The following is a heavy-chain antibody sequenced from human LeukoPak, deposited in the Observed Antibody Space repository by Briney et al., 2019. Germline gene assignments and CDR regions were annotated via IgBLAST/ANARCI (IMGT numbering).Heavy chain of an antibody. CDR3: AKDRYYGSGSYIDY. CDR1: GFTFNSYW. J-gene: IGHJ4*02. Sequence: GGSLRFSCAASGFTFNSYWMSWVRQAPGKGLEWVANIKQDGSEEYYVDSVKGRFTISRDNAKNSLYLQMNSLRAEDTAVYYCAKDRYYGSGSYIDYWGQGTLVTVSS. V-gene: IGHV3-7*01. D-gene: IGHD3-10*01. CDR2: IKQDGSEE.